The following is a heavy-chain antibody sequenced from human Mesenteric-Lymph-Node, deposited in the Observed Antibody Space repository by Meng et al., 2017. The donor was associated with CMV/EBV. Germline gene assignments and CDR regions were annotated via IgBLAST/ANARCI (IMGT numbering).Heavy chain of an antibody. V-gene: IGHV4-61*01. D-gene: IGHD3-10*01. CDR2: IHYSGST. J-gene: IGHJ4*02. Sequence: CTVSGGSVSSDSSYWSWIRQPPGKGLESIGFIHYSGSTNYNPSLMSRVTISVDTSKNQFSLKLSSVTAADTAVYYCATSPGYPREFGYWGQGTLVTVSS. CDR3: ATSPGYPREFGY. CDR1: GGSVSSDSSY.